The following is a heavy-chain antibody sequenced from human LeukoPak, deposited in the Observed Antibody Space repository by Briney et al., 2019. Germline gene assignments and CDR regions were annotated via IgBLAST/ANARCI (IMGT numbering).Heavy chain of an antibody. J-gene: IGHJ4*02. CDR1: GFTFSNYA. CDR2: ISSSGSII. D-gene: IGHD4-17*01. V-gene: IGHV3-48*03. CDR3: ARDLGMTDGDYVSYFDY. Sequence: GGSLRLSCAASGFTFSNYAMNWVRQAPGKGLEWVSYISSSGSIIYYADSVKGRFTISRDNAKNSLYLQMNSLRAEDTAVYYCARDLGMTDGDYVSYFDYWGQGTLVTVSS.